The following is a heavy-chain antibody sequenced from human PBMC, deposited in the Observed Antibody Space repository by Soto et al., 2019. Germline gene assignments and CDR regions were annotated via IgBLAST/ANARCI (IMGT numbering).Heavy chain of an antibody. Sequence: GASVKVSCKASGGTFSSYAISWVRQAPGQGLEWMGGIIPIFGTANYAQKFQGRVTITADESTSTAYMELSSLRSEDTAVYYCARGYGGRQLWPQLYYYYYGMDVWGQGTTVTVSS. CDR1: GGTFSSYA. V-gene: IGHV1-69*13. CDR3: ARGYGGRQLWPQLYYYYYGMDV. J-gene: IGHJ6*02. D-gene: IGHD5-18*01. CDR2: IIPIFGTA.